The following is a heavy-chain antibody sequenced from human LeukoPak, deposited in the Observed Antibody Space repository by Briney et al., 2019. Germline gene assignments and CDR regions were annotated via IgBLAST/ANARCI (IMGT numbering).Heavy chain of an antibody. D-gene: IGHD1-14*01. CDR3: ARYNGREGYFDY. Sequence: SETLSHTCTGSGGSISSYYWSRIRQPAGKGLEWIGRIYTSGSTNYNPSLKSRVTMSVDTSKNQFSLKLSSVTAADTAVYYCARYNGREGYFDYWGQGTLVTVSS. CDR1: GGSISSYY. J-gene: IGHJ4*02. V-gene: IGHV4-4*07. CDR2: IYTSGST.